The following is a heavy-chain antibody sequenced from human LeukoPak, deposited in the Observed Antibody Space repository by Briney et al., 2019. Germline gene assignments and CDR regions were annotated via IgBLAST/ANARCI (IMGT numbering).Heavy chain of an antibody. CDR3: ARDHSSGWYGDY. J-gene: IGHJ4*02. CDR1: GYTFTGYY. Sequence: ASGKVSCKASGYTFTGYYMHWVRQAPGQGLEWMGWINPNSGGTNYAQKFQGRVTMTRDTSISTAYMELGRLRSDNTAVYYCARDHSSGWYGDYWGQGTLVTVSS. CDR2: INPNSGGT. V-gene: IGHV1-2*02. D-gene: IGHD6-19*01.